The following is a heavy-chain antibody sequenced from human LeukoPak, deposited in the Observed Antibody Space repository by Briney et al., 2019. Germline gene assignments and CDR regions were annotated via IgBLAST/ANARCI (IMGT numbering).Heavy chain of an antibody. Sequence: SETLSLTCTVSGGSISSSSYYWGWIRQPPGKGLEWIGSIYYSGSTYYNPSLKSRVTISVDTSKNQFSLKLSSVTAADTAVYYCARHRSGAARFFDYWGQGTLVTVSS. CDR3: ARHRSGAARFFDY. D-gene: IGHD6-6*01. CDR2: IYYSGST. V-gene: IGHV4-39*01. J-gene: IGHJ4*02. CDR1: GGSISSSSYY.